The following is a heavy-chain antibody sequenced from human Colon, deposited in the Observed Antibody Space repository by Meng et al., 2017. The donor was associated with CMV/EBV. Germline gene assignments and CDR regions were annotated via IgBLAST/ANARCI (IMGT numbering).Heavy chain of an antibody. D-gene: IGHD5-12*01. CDR1: GFSFTTDKAG. J-gene: IGHJ4*02. Sequence: QISLKQSGPTLGKPTQTLTLTCTFSGFSFTTDKAGVGWIRHPPGKALEWLALIYWDDDTRYSPSLKTRLTITRDTSKNQVILTMTNMDPADTATYYCVHRSYSGQDDYWGQGALVTVSS. CDR3: VHRSYSGQDDY. V-gene: IGHV2-5*02. CDR2: IYWDDDT.